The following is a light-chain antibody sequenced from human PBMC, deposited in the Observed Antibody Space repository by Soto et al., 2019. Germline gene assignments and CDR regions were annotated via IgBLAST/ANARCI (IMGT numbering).Light chain of an antibody. Sequence: DIQMTQSPSTLSASVGDRVTITCRASQSISSWLAWYQQKPGKAPKLLIYDASSLESGVPSRFSGSGSGTEFTLTISSMQPDDFATYYCQQYNSSSRTFCQGTKVEIK. V-gene: IGKV1-5*01. CDR2: DAS. J-gene: IGKJ1*01. CDR3: QQYNSSSRT. CDR1: QSISSW.